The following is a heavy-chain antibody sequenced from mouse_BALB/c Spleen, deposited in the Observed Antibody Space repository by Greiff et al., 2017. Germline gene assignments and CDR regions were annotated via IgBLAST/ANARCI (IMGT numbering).Heavy chain of an antibody. CDR1: GYTFTSYN. D-gene: IGHD1-2*01. Sequence: QVQLQQPGAELVKPGASVKMSCKASGYTFTSYNMHWVKQTPGQGLEWIGAIYPGNGDTSYNQKFKGKATLTADKSSSTAYMQLSSLTSEDSAVYYCARSNTATWAYWGQGTLVTVSA. CDR2: IYPGNGDT. V-gene: IGHV1-12*01. J-gene: IGHJ3*01. CDR3: ARSNTATWAY.